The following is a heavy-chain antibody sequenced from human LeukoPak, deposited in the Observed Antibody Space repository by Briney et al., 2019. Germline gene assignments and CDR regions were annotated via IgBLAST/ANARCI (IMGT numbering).Heavy chain of an antibody. J-gene: IGHJ5*02. CDR1: GYTFTSYG. CDR2: ISAYNGDT. D-gene: IGHD5-12*01. CDR3: ARRPGYDRRLSSLDL. V-gene: IGHV1-18*01. Sequence: GASVKVSCKASGYTFTSYGISWVRQAPGQGLEWMGWISAYNGDTRYAQKFQGRVTLTIDTPTTTAYMELRSLTSDDTAIYYCARRPGYDRRLSSLDLWGQGTLVTVSS.